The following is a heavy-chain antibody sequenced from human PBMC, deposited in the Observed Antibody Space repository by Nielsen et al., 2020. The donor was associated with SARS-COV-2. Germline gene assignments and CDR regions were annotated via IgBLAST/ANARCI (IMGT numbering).Heavy chain of an antibody. V-gene: IGHV4-34*01. CDR2: IYYSGST. CDR3: ASAPSLVRYFDWLLSHFDY. Sequence: SETLSLTCAVYGGSFSGYYWSWIRQPPGKGLEWIGSIYYSGSTYYNPSLKSRVTISVDTSKNQFSLKLSSVTAADTAVYYCASAPSLVRYFDWLLSHFDYWGQGTLVTVSS. D-gene: IGHD3-9*01. CDR1: GGSFSGYY. J-gene: IGHJ4*02.